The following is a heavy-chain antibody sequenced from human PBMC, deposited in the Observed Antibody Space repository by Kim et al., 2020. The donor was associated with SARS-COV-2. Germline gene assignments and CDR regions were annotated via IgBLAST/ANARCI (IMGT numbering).Heavy chain of an antibody. Sequence: ASVKVSCKASGYTFTSYYMHWVRQAPGQGLEWMGIINPSGGSTSYAQKFQGRVTMTRDTSTSTVYMELSSLRSEDTAVYYCARGNTKSTTGPHDAFDIWGQGTMVTVSS. V-gene: IGHV1-46*01. CDR1: GYTFTSYY. CDR2: INPSGGST. CDR3: ARGNTKSTTGPHDAFDI. J-gene: IGHJ3*02. D-gene: IGHD2-2*01.